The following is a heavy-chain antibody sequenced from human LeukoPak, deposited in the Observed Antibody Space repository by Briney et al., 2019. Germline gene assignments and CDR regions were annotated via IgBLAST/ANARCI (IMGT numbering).Heavy chain of an antibody. D-gene: IGHD3-22*01. J-gene: IGHJ4*02. CDR1: GGTFSSYA. Sequence: GASVKVSCKASGGTFSSYAISWVRQAPGQGLEWMGGIIPIFGTANYAQKFQGRVTITTDESTSTAYMELSSLRSEDTAVSYCATSTHYYDSSGYYYAYFDYWGQGTLVTVSS. CDR2: IIPIFGTA. V-gene: IGHV1-69*05. CDR3: ATSTHYYDSSGYYYAYFDY.